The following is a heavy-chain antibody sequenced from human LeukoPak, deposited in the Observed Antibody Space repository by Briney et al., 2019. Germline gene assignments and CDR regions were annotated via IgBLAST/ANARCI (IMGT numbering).Heavy chain of an antibody. CDR2: ISYDGSNK. J-gene: IGHJ4*02. CDR1: GFTFSSYS. Sequence: GGSLRLSCAASGFTFSSYSMHWVRRAPGKGLEWVAVISYDGSNKYYADFVKGRFTISRDNSKNTLFLQMNSLRAEDTAVYYCARVIHLWSNWGGVDYWGQGTLVTVSS. CDR3: ARVIHLWSNWGGVDY. D-gene: IGHD5-18*01. V-gene: IGHV3-30*04.